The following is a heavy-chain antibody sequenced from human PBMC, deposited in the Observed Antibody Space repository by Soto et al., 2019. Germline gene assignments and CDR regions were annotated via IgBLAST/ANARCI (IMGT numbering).Heavy chain of an antibody. J-gene: IGHJ3*02. CDR2: IYYSGST. D-gene: IGHD3-9*01. Sequence: SETLSLTCNVSGGSISSYYWSWIRQPPGKGLEWIGYIYYSGSTNYNPSLKSRVTISVDTSKNQFSLKLSSVTAADTAVYYCAIGHFYYYILTGYSHDAFDIWGQGTMVTVSS. CDR3: AIGHFYYYILTGYSHDAFDI. CDR1: GGSISSYY. V-gene: IGHV4-59*01.